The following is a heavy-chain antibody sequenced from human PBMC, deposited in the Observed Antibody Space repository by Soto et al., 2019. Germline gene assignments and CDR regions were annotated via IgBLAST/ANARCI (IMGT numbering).Heavy chain of an antibody. CDR2: ISGSGGST. Sequence: GGSLRLSCAASGFTLSSYAMSWVRQAPGKGLEWVSAISGSGGSTYYADSVKGRFTISRDNSKNTLYLQMNSLRAEDTAVYYCAKDGHMVRGVFDYWGQGTLVTVSS. J-gene: IGHJ4*02. CDR1: GFTLSSYA. D-gene: IGHD3-10*01. V-gene: IGHV3-23*01. CDR3: AKDGHMVRGVFDY.